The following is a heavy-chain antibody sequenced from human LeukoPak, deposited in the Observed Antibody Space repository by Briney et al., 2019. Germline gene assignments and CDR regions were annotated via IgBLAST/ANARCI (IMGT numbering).Heavy chain of an antibody. CDR3: VRDAHYYGSGSRNKAIDY. CDR2: ISFSGST. CDR1: GASISNYY. Sequence: SETLSLTCTVSGASISNYYWSWIRQPAAKGLEWIGRISFSGSTDYNASLRGRVTMSIDTSKNQFSLELRSVTAADTAVYYCVRDAHYYGSGSRNKAIDYWGQGTLVTVSS. J-gene: IGHJ4*02. V-gene: IGHV4-4*07. D-gene: IGHD3-10*01.